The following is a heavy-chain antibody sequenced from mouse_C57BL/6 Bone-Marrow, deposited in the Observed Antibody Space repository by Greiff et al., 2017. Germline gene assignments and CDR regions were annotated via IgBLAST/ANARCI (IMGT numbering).Heavy chain of an antibody. CDR3: ALPWFAY. V-gene: IGHV5-17*01. Sequence: EVKLVESGGGLVKPGGSLKLSCAASGFTFTDYGMHWVRQAPEKGLEWVAYISSGSSTIYYADTVKGRFTISRDNAKNTLFLQMTSLRSEDAAMYYCALPWFAYWGQGTLVTVSA. CDR1: GFTFTDYG. CDR2: ISSGSSTI. J-gene: IGHJ3*01.